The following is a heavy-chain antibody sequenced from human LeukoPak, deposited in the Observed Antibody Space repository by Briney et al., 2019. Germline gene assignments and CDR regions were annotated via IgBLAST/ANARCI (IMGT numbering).Heavy chain of an antibody. J-gene: IGHJ4*02. CDR1: GGSISSGSYY. Sequence: SQTLSLTCTVSGGSISSGSYYWSWIRQPAGKGLEWIGRIYTSGSTNYNPSLKSRVTISVDTSKNQFSLKLSSVTAADTAVYYCARDGGIAAAVPFDYWGQGTLVTFSS. CDR3: ARDGGIAAAVPFDY. CDR2: IYTSGST. D-gene: IGHD6-13*01. V-gene: IGHV4-61*02.